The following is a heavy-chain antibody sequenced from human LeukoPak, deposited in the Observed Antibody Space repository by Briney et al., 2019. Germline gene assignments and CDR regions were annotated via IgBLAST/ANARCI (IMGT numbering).Heavy chain of an antibody. J-gene: IGHJ4*02. CDR2: ISYDGSNK. CDR1: GFTFSSYA. V-gene: IGHV3-30*04. Sequence: GGSLRLSCAAAGFTFSSYAMHWVRQAPGKGLEWVAVISYDGSNKYYADSVKGRFTISRDNSKNTLYLQMNRLRAEDTAVYYCARDLGYCSGGSCYGIDYWGQGTLVTVSS. D-gene: IGHD2-15*01. CDR3: ARDLGYCSGGSCYGIDY.